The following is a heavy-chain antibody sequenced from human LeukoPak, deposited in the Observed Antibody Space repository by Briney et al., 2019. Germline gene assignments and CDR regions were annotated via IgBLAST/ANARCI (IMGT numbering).Heavy chain of an antibody. D-gene: IGHD6-19*01. CDR2: IYYSGST. V-gene: IGHV4-39*07. Sequence: KPSETLSLTCTVSGGSISSSSYYWGWIRQPPGKGLEWIGSIYYSGSTYYNPSLKSRVTISVDTSKNQFSLKLSSVTAADTAVYYCARAAVAGTVSFWFDPWGQGTLVTVSS. CDR1: GGSISSSSYY. J-gene: IGHJ5*02. CDR3: ARAAVAGTVSFWFDP.